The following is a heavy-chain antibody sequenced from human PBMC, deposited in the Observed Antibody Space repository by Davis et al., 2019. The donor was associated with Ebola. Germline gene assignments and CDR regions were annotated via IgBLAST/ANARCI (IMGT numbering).Heavy chain of an antibody. Sequence: MPSETLSLTCDVYGGSFSGYYWSWIRQPPGKGLEWIGEIHPSGSSHYNPSLTGRVTISADTSKNQFSLKLTSVTAADTAVYFCGRGEDYYKTGNVWGKGTTVTVSS. CDR1: GGSFSGYY. D-gene: IGHD3-22*01. CDR2: IHPSGSS. V-gene: IGHV4-34*01. CDR3: GRGEDYYKTGNV. J-gene: IGHJ6*04.